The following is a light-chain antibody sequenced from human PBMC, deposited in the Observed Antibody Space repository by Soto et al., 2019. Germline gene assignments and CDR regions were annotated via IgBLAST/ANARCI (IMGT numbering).Light chain of an antibody. CDR2: DVS. CDR1: SSDLGDYNY. Sequence: QSVLTQPRSVSGSPGQSVTISCTGTSSDLGDYNYVSWYQHHPGKAPKLMIYDVSKRPSGVPDRFSGSKSGNTASLTISGLQAEDEADYHCCSYAGNYVVIFGGGTKVTVL. V-gene: IGLV2-11*01. J-gene: IGLJ2*01. CDR3: CSYAGNYVVI.